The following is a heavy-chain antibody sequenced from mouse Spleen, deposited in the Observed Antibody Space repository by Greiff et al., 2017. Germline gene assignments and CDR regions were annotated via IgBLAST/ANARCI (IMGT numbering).Heavy chain of an antibody. CDR1: GYSITSGYY. Sequence: EVKLQESGPGLVKPSQSLSLTCSVTGYSITSGYYWNWIRQFPGNKLEWMGYISYDGSNNYNPSLKNRISITRDTSKNQFFLKLNSVTTEDTATYYCARAKLGLDYWGQGTTLTVSS. V-gene: IGHV3-6*01. J-gene: IGHJ2*01. CDR3: ARAKLGLDY. D-gene: IGHD4-1*01. CDR2: ISYDGSN.